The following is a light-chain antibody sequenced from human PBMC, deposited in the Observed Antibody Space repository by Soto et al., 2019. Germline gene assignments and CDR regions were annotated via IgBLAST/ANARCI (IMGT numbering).Light chain of an antibody. J-gene: IGKJ1*01. CDR3: QQFNTSPWT. V-gene: IGKV1-13*02. CDR2: KSS. CDR1: QGIGNA. Sequence: AIKMTRSLYSLSESVGDRVTISCRASQGIGNALGWYQQKPGRAPKLLIYKSSILESGVPSRFSGSGSGTEFTLTISSLQPDDFATYYCQQFNTSPWTFGQGTKV.